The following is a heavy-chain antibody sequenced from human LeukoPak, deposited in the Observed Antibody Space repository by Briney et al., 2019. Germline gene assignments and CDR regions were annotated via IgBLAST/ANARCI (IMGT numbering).Heavy chain of an antibody. Sequence: ASVKVSCKASGYTFTSYDINWVRQATGQGLEWMGWMNPNGGNTGYAQKFQGRVTMTGNTSISTAYMELSSLRSEDTAVYYCAREKCGGDCYSGDFDYWGQGTLVTVSS. V-gene: IGHV1-8*01. D-gene: IGHD2-21*02. CDR2: MNPNGGNT. J-gene: IGHJ4*02. CDR1: GYTFTSYD. CDR3: AREKCGGDCYSGDFDY.